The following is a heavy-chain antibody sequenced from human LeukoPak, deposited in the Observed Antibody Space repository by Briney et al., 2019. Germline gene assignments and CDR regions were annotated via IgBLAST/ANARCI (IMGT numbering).Heavy chain of an antibody. CDR1: GFTFSSYH. CDR3: AKEGYSSSWPRYYYGMDV. Sequence: PGGSLRLSCAASGFTFSSYHMHWVRQAPGKGLEWVSAISGSGGSTYYADSVKGRFTISRDNSKNTLYLQMNSLRAEDTAVYYCAKEGYSSSWPRYYYGMDVWGQGTTVTVSS. CDR2: ISGSGGST. V-gene: IGHV3-23*01. D-gene: IGHD6-13*01. J-gene: IGHJ6*02.